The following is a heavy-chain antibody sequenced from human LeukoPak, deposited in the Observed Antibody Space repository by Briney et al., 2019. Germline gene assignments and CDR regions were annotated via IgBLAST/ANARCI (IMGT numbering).Heavy chain of an antibody. CDR2: IIPIFGTA. CDR1: GGTFSSYA. V-gene: IGHV1-69*13. CDR3: ARETTGRVPAYDSFDI. J-gene: IGHJ3*02. D-gene: IGHD2-2*01. Sequence: ASVKVSCKASGGTFSSYAISWVRQAPGQGLEWMGGIIPIFGTAIYAQKFQGRVTITADESTSTAYMELSSLRSEDTAVYYCARETTGRVPAYDSFDIGGQGTMITFSS.